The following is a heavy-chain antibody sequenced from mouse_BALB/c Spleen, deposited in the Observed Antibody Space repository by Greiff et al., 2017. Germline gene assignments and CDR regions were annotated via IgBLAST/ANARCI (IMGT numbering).Heavy chain of an antibody. D-gene: IGHD2-4*01. V-gene: IGHV14-3*02. CDR1: GFNIKDSY. Sequence: VQLKESGAELVKPGASVKLSCTASGFNIKDSYMHWVKQRPEQGLEWIGRIDPANGNTKYDPKFQGKATITADTSSNTAYLQLSSLTSEDTDVYYCARGLHYAMDYWGQGTSVTVSS. CDR2: IDPANGNT. J-gene: IGHJ4*01. CDR3: ARGLHYAMDY.